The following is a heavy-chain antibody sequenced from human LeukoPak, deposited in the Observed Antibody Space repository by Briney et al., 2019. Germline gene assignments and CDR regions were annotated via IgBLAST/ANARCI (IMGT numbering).Heavy chain of an antibody. V-gene: IGHV3-48*04. CDR3: AELGITMIGGV. CDR1: GFTFSTYH. CDR2: INGGSSLR. J-gene: IGHJ6*04. Sequence: GGSLRLSCTASGFTFSTYHMNWVRQAPGKGLEWISYINGGSSLRHYADSVKGRFTISRDNAKNSLYLQMNSLRAEDTAVYYCAELGITMIGGVWGKGTTVTISS. D-gene: IGHD3-10*02.